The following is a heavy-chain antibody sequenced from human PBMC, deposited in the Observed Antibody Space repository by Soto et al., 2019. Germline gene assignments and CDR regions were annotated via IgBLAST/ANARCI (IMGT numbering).Heavy chain of an antibody. J-gene: IGHJ4*02. CDR1: GGSISSGGYS. CDR3: AREDLPGAWNY. V-gene: IGHV4-30-2*01. CDR2: IYHSGST. Sequence: TLSLTCAVSGGSISSGGYSWSWIRQPPGKGLEWIGYIYHSGSTYYNPSLKSRVTISVDRSKNQFSLKLSSVTAADTAVYYCAREDLPGAWNYWGQGTLVTVSS. D-gene: IGHD1-1*01.